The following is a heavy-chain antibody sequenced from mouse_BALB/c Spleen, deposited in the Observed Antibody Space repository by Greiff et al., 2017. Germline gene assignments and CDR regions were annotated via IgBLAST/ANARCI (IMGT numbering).Heavy chain of an antibody. Sequence: EVQRVESGGGLVQPGGSLKLSCAASGFTFSSYGMSWVRQTPDKRLELVATINSNGGSTYYPDSVKGRFTISRDNAKNTLYLQMSSLKSEDTAMYYCARVERYIAMDYWGQGTSVTVSA. V-gene: IGHV5-6-3*01. J-gene: IGHJ4*01. CDR3: ARVERYIAMDY. CDR2: INSNGGST. CDR1: GFTFSSYG. D-gene: IGHD2-14*01.